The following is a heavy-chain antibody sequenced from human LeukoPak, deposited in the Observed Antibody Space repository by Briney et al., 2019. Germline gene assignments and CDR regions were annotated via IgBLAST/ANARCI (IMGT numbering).Heavy chain of an antibody. V-gene: IGHV4-31*03. D-gene: IGHD2-2*01. CDR2: IHYSGIT. CDR3: AREQAAVVPAAVNYYYYYMDV. J-gene: IGHJ6*03. Sequence: SQTLSLTCTVSGGSISSGGYCWSWIRQHPGKGLEWLGVIHYSGITYYNPSLKSRVTISVDTPKNQFSLKLSSVTAADTAVYYCAREQAAVVPAAVNYYYYYMDVWGKGTTVTVSS. CDR1: GGSISSGGYC.